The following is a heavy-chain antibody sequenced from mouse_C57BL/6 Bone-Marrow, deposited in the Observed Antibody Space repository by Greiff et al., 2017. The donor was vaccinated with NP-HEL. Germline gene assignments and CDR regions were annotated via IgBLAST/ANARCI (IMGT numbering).Heavy chain of an antibody. CDR3: TTAGNSPWLAY. CDR2: IDPENGDT. D-gene: IGHD2-1*01. J-gene: IGHJ3*01. CDR1: GFNIKDDY. V-gene: IGHV14-4*01. Sequence: VQLQQSGAELVRPGASVKLSCTASGFNIKDDYMHWVKQRPEQGLEWIGWIDPENGDTEYASKFKGKATITADTSSNTAYLQLSSLTSEDTAVCYCTTAGNSPWLAYWGQGTLVTVSA.